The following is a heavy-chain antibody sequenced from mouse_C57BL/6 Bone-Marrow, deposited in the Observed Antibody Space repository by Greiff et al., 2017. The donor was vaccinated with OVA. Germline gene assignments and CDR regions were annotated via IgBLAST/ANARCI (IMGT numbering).Heavy chain of an antibody. D-gene: IGHD1-1*01. CDR3: ARSYYYGSSYHVWYAMDY. J-gene: IGHJ4*01. Sequence: QVQLKQPGAELVKPGASVKLSCKASGYTFTSYWMHWVKQRPGQGLEWIGMIHPNSGSTNYNEKFKSKATLTVDKSSSTAYMQLSSLTSEDSAVYYCARSYYYGSSYHVWYAMDYWGQGTSVTVSS. V-gene: IGHV1-64*01. CDR2: IHPNSGST. CDR1: GYTFTSYW.